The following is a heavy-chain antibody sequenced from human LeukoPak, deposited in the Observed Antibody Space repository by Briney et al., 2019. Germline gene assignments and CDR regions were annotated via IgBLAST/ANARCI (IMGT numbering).Heavy chain of an antibody. CDR2: ITPIFGTA. D-gene: IGHD2-2*02. V-gene: IGHV1-69*13. Sequence: SVKVSCKASGGTFSSYAISWVRQAPGQGLEWMGGITPIFGTANYAQKFQGRVTITADESTSTAYMELSSLRSEDTAVYYCASSLGYCSSTSCYTRYYYYGMDVWGQGTTVTVSS. CDR1: GGTFSSYA. CDR3: ASSLGYCSSTSCYTRYYYYGMDV. J-gene: IGHJ6*02.